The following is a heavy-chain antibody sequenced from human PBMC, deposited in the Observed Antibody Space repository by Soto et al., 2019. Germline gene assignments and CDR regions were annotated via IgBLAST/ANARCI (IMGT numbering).Heavy chain of an antibody. V-gene: IGHV1-69*12. CDR2: IIPIFGTA. Sequence: QVQLVQSGAEVKKPGSSVKVSCKASGGTFSSYAISWVRQAPGQGLEWMGGIIPIFGTANYAQKFQGRVTFPADESTSTAYMELSSLRSEDTAVYYCARDGGVYDYSPFDYWGQGTLVTVSS. D-gene: IGHD4-4*01. CDR1: GGTFSSYA. CDR3: ARDGGVYDYSPFDY. J-gene: IGHJ4*02.